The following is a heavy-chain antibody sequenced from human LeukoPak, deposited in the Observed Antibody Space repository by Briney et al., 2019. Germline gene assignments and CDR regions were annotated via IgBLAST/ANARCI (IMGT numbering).Heavy chain of an antibody. V-gene: IGHV3-30*03. J-gene: IGHJ4*02. CDR3: ARDLLARGIFAY. Sequence: GGSLRLSCAASGFTFSNYGMHWVRQAPGKGLEWVAVISYDGSNKYYADSVKGRFTISRDNSKNTLYLQMNSLRAEDTAVYYCARDLLARGIFAYWGQGTLVTVSS. CDR2: ISYDGSNK. D-gene: IGHD3-16*01. CDR1: GFTFSNYG.